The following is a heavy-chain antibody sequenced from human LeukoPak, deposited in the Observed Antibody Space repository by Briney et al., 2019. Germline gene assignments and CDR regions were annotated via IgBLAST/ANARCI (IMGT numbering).Heavy chain of an antibody. Sequence: GRSLRLSCVASGLKFDDYAMQWVRQAPGKGLEWVSGISWNSGSIAYADSVKGRFTISRDNAKNSLYLQMNSLRPEDTAFYYCAASWTEVYWGQGILVTVSS. CDR1: GLKFDDYA. D-gene: IGHD1-1*01. V-gene: IGHV3-9*01. CDR2: ISWNSGSI. J-gene: IGHJ4*02. CDR3: AASWTEVY.